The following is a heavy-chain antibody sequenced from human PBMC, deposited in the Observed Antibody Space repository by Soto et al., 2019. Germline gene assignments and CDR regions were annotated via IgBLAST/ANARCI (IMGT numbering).Heavy chain of an antibody. V-gene: IGHV1-69*06. J-gene: IGHJ6*02. D-gene: IGHD5-18*01. CDR3: ARLGHTAMATYGMDV. CDR1: GGTFSSYA. Sequence: QVQLVQSGAEVKKPGTSVKVSCKASGGTFSSYAISWVRQAPGQGLEWMGGIIPIFGTANYAQKFQGRVTITADKSMSTAYMELSSLRSEDTAVYYCARLGHTAMATYGMDVWGQGTTVTVSS. CDR2: IIPIFGTA.